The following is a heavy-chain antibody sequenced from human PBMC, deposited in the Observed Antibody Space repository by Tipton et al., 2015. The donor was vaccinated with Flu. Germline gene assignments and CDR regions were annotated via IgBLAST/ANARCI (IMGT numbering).Heavy chain of an antibody. D-gene: IGHD2-15*01. J-gene: IGHJ4*02. V-gene: IGHV3-23*01. Sequence: SLRLSCAASGFTFSSYSMSWARQAPGKGLEWVSSINSGEDTFYADSVRGRFTISRDNSENTVYLQMNSLRAGDTAVYYCVKGGRDNDYWGQGTLATVSS. CDR2: INSGEDT. CDR3: VKGGRDNDY. CDR1: GFTFSSYS.